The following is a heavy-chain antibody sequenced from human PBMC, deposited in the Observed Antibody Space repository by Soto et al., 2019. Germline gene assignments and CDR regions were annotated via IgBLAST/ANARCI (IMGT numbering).Heavy chain of an antibody. V-gene: IGHV4-30-4*08. Sequence: SETLSLTCTVSGASVSSGVYYWSSIRQSPGKGQEWIGYIYYSGDSYYNPSLKSRLTISIDTSKNQFSLILNSVTVADTAIYYCVGTGTTDGYWGRGTPVTVS. J-gene: IGHJ4*02. D-gene: IGHD4-17*01. CDR1: GASVSSGVYY. CDR2: IYYSGDS. CDR3: VGTGTTDGY.